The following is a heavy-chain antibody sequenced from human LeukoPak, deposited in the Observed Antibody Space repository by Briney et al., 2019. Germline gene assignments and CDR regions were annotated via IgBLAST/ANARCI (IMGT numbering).Heavy chain of an antibody. Sequence: GGSLRLSCAASGFNFRDAAMTWVRQAPGKGLEWVSCINGRGISTYYADSVKGRFTISRDNSKNTLYLQMSSLRADDTAIYYCAREAYYDCSGSLDYWGQGTLVTVSS. CDR3: AREAYYDCSGSLDY. V-gene: IGHV3-23*01. D-gene: IGHD3-22*01. J-gene: IGHJ4*02. CDR1: GFNFRDAA. CDR2: INGRGIST.